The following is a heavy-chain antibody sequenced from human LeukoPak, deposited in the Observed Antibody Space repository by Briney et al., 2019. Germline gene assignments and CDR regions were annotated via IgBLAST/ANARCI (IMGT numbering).Heavy chain of an antibody. J-gene: IGHJ5*02. CDR1: GGTFSSYA. CDR3: ARDSLNLGYCSGGSCYSPYNWFDP. Sequence: SVKVSCKASGGTFSSYAISWVRQAPGQGLEWMGGIIPIFGTANYAQKFQGRVTITADESTSTAYMELSSLRSEDTAVYYCARDSLNLGYCSGGSCYSPYNWFDPWGQGTLVTVSS. V-gene: IGHV1-69*13. D-gene: IGHD2-15*01. CDR2: IIPIFGTA.